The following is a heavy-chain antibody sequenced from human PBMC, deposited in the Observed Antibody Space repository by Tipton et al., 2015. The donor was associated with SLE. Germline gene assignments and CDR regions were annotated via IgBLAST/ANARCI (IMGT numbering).Heavy chain of an antibody. CDR3: ARLISAYDCNFDY. CDR1: GDSITRSSFY. J-gene: IGHJ4*02. Sequence: LRLSCTVSGDSITRSSFYWGWIRQPPGKGLEWIGSIYYSGTAHYENPSLKSRVTISIDTSKNQFSLKLSSVTAADTALYYCARLISAYDCNFDYWGQGTLVTVSS. CDR2: IYYSGTAH. D-gene: IGHD5-12*01. V-gene: IGHV4-39*07.